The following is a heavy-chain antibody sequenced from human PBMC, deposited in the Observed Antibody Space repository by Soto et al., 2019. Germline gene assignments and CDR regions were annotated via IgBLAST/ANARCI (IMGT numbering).Heavy chain of an antibody. Sequence: ASVKVSCTASGYDFMPYGVNWVREAPVQGREGMGWISPWKGNTNYAQSSQGRVTMTTDTSKSTAYMELRSLPSDDTAVYYCPRDSDPSGRSYTDAWGQASLVTVAS. V-gene: IGHV1-18*04. CDR3: PRDSDPSGRSYTDA. CDR2: ISPWKGNT. D-gene: IGHD3-10*01. J-gene: IGHJ5*02. CDR1: GYDFMPYG.